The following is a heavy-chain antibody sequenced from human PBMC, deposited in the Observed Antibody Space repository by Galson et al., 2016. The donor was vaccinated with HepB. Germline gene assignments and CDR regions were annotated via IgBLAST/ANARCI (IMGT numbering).Heavy chain of an antibody. J-gene: IGHJ5*02. D-gene: IGHD2/OR15-2a*01. V-gene: IGHV1-69*13. CDR1: GGTFSSYC. CDR2: IIPMFGTA. Sequence: SVKVSCKASGGTFSSYCITWVRQAPGQGLEWMGGIIPMFGTANYAQKFQGRVTIIADESTTTAYLELSSLRSEDTAVYYGARAPIGPRPYNWFDPWGQGTLVTVSS. CDR3: ARAPIGPRPYNWFDP.